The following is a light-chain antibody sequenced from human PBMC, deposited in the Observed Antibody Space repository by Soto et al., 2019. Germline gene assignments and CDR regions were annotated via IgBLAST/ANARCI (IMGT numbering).Light chain of an antibody. CDR1: HDVSRN. CDR3: QQYSSTVS. J-gene: IGKJ4*01. CDR2: DAS. Sequence: DIQMTQSPSSLSASVGDRVTIACQSSHDVSRNLYWLQQKPGEAPKLLIYDASNLERGVPSRFSGSGSGTDFSLIISSLQPEDVATYYWQQYSSTVSFGGGTAIEIK. V-gene: IGKV1-33*01.